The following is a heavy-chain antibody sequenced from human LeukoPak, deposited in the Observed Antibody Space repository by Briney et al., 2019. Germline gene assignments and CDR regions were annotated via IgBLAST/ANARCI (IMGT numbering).Heavy chain of an antibody. Sequence: SETLSLTCAVYGGSFSGYYWGWIRQPPGKGLEWIGSIYHSGSTYYNPSLKSRVTISVDTSKNLFSLKLSSVTAADTAVYYCARCITMVRGVIIIDWFDPWGQGTLVTVSS. D-gene: IGHD3-10*01. CDR3: ARCITMVRGVIIIDWFDP. J-gene: IGHJ5*02. V-gene: IGHV4-38-2*01. CDR1: GGSFSGYY. CDR2: IYHSGST.